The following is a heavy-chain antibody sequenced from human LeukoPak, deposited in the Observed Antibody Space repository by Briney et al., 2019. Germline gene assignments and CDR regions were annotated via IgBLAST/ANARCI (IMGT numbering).Heavy chain of an antibody. CDR3: ARDPDTQWPGAQY. D-gene: IGHD6-19*01. CDR1: GFTLSSYW. J-gene: IGHJ4*01. V-gene: IGHV3-7*01. CDR2: IKQDGSEK. Sequence: GGSLRLSCAASGFTLSSYWMSWVRQAPGKGLEWVANIKQDGSEKYYVDSVKGRFTISRDNGKNSLYLQMNSLRAEDTAMYYCARDPDTQWPGAQYWGHGTQVTVSS.